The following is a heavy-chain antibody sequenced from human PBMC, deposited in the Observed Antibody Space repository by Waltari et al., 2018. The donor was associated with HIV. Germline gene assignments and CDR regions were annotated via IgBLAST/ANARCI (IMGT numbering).Heavy chain of an antibody. CDR1: GFAFSTSA. V-gene: IGHV3-23*01. Sequence: EVQLLESGGGLVQPGGSLRLSCAASGFAFSTSAMSGVRQAPGRGVEGVSALSGGATGPYYADSVKGRFSISRDFSKNTLYLEMNSLRAEDTAVYFCAKGGDGSYGEGQLDYWGQGTLVTVSS. D-gene: IGHD1-26*01. CDR2: LSGGATGP. J-gene: IGHJ4*02. CDR3: AKGGDGSYGEGQLDY.